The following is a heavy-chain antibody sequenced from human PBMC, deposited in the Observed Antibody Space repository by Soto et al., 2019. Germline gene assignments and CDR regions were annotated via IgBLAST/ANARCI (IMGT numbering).Heavy chain of an antibody. CDR1: GDTFADLG. Sequence: ASWKVCWKASGDTFADLGIRWMRQAPGQGLEWMGWVSAYNRNTNYAQKFEDRVTMTTDTSTGTAYMELRSLRSDDTAVYFCARESQWDPLPYWAQGTPVTVSS. J-gene: IGHJ4*02. V-gene: IGHV1-18*04. CDR3: ARESQWDPLPY. D-gene: IGHD1-26*01. CDR2: VSAYNRNT.